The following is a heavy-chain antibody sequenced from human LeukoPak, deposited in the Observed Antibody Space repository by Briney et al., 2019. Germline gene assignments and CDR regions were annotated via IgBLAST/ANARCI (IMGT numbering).Heavy chain of an antibody. V-gene: IGHV1-69*04. CDR1: GGTFTIYA. J-gene: IGHJ4*02. Sequence: SVKVSCKASGGTFTIYAINWVRQAPGQGLEWMGRIIPILGIANCAQKFQGRVTITADKSTSTAYMELSSLRSEDTAVYYCARHKIVVVTATSYYFDYWGQGTLVTVSS. CDR3: ARHKIVVVTATSYYFDY. D-gene: IGHD2-21*02. CDR2: IIPILGIA.